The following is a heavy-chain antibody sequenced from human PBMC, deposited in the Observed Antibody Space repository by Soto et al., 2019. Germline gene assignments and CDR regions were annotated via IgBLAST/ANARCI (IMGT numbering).Heavy chain of an antibody. D-gene: IGHD3-16*01. CDR2: INPDGNHK. CDR1: EFPFSTSW. Sequence: GSLRLSCEASEFPFSTSWMAWVRQAPGKGLEWVAQINPDGNHKYCMDSLKGRFTTSRDNAKSSVSLQMDNLRAEDTGVYYCARDFGFKALDIWGQGTMVTVSS. V-gene: IGHV3-7*01. J-gene: IGHJ3*02. CDR3: ARDFGFKALDI.